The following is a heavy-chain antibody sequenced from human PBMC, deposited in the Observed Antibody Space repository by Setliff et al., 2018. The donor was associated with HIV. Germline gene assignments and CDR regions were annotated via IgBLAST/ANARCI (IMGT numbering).Heavy chain of an antibody. V-gene: IGHV4-34*12. CDR1: GGSFSGYY. J-gene: IGHJ3*02. Sequence: SETLSLTCAVYGGSFSGYYWGWIRQPPGKGLEWIGSILYSGITYYNPSLKSRVTISVDTSKNQFSLNLTSVTAADTAVYYCARSKTFYDFWGGYYTHGAFKIWGLGTMVTVSS. CDR2: ILYSGIT. D-gene: IGHD3-3*01. CDR3: ARSKTFYDFWGGYYTHGAFKI.